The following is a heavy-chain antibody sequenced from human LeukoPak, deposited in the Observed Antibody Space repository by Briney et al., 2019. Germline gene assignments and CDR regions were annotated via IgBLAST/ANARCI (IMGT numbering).Heavy chain of an antibody. CDR1: GFTFSSYA. Sequence: GGSLRLSCAASGFTFSSYAMSWVRQAPGKGLEWVSDISGSGGSTYYADSGKGRFTISRDNSKNTLYLQMNSLRAEDTAVYYCAKNGGVHSSFDYWGQGTLVTVSS. D-gene: IGHD3-16*01. CDR3: AKNGGVHSSFDY. CDR2: ISGSGGST. V-gene: IGHV3-23*01. J-gene: IGHJ4*02.